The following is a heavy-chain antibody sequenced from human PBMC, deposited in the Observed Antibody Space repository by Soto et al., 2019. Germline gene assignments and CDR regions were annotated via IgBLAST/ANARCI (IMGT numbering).Heavy chain of an antibody. CDR1: GGSISSSNYY. Sequence: SETLSLTCTVSGGSISSSNYYWDWIRQPPGKGLEWIGSIYYSGSTYYNPSLKSRVTISVDTSKNQFSLKLSSVTAADTAVYYCARIRARRHDDYWGQGTLVTVSS. J-gene: IGHJ4*02. D-gene: IGHD1-1*01. V-gene: IGHV4-39*01. CDR2: IYYSGST. CDR3: ARIRARRHDDY.